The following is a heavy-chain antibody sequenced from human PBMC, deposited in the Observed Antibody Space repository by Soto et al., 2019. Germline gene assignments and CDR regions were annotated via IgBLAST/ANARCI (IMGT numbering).Heavy chain of an antibody. CDR1: GFTFSLYG. D-gene: IGHD6-25*01. V-gene: IGHV3-30*18. CDR3: AKGAQAAAVLDH. J-gene: IGHJ4*02. Sequence: QVQLLESGGGVVQPWRSLKLSCTTSGFTFSLYGMHWVRQAPGKGLEWLAVISFDGKNRYYADSVKGRFTISRDNSKTTLFLPMSNLRADDTAVYFCAKGAQAAAVLDHWGQGALVTVAS. CDR2: ISFDGKNR.